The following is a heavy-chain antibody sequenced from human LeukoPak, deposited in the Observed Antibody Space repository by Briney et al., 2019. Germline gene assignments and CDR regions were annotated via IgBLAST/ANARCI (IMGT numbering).Heavy chain of an antibody. CDR1: GYTFTSYD. Sequence: ASVKVSCKASGYTFTSYDINWVRQATGQGLEWMGWMKPNSGNTGYAQKFQGRVTMTRNTSISTAYMELSSLRAEDTAVYYCAKVSGGLGYCSSTSCSYDYWGQGTLVTVSS. CDR2: MKPNSGNT. V-gene: IGHV1-8*01. D-gene: IGHD2-2*01. J-gene: IGHJ4*02. CDR3: AKVSGGLGYCSSTSCSYDY.